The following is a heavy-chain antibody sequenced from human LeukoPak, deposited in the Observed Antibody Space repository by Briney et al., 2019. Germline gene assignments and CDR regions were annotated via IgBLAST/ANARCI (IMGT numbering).Heavy chain of an antibody. Sequence: ASVKVSCKASGYTFTSYYMHWVRQAPGQGLEWMGIINPSGGSTSYALKFQGRVTMTRDMSTSTVYMELSSLRSEDTAVYYCARDPIVVVPAATFSGYYYYYYMDVWGKGTTVTVSS. V-gene: IGHV1-46*01. D-gene: IGHD2-2*01. CDR3: ARDPIVVVPAATFSGYYYYYYMDV. CDR2: INPSGGST. J-gene: IGHJ6*03. CDR1: GYTFTSYY.